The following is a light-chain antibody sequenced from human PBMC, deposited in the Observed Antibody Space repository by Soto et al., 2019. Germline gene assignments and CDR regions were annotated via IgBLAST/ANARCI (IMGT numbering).Light chain of an antibody. J-gene: IGLJ2*01. V-gene: IGLV2-11*01. Sequence: QSALTQPRSVSGSPGQSVTISCTGTSSDVGGYNFVSWYQQHPGNAPKLMIYDVSKRPPGVPDRFSGSKSGITASLTTSGLRADDEAAYYSCYYAGTSIWIFGGGTKLTVL. CDR2: DVS. CDR1: SSDVGGYNF. CDR3: CYYAGTSIWI.